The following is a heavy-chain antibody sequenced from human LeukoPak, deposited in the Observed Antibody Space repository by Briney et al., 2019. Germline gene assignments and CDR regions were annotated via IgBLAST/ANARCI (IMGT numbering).Heavy chain of an antibody. D-gene: IGHD2-2*02. V-gene: IGHV3-23*01. CDR1: GFTFSSYA. CDR3: VKGGVVVPAAIQGYYFDY. CDR2: ISGSGGST. Sequence: GGSLRLSCAASGFTFSSYAMSWVRQAPGKGLEWVSAISGSGGSTYYADSVKGRFTISRDNSKNTLYLQMNSLRAEDTAVYYCVKGGVVVPAAIQGYYFDYWGQGTLVTVSS. J-gene: IGHJ4*02.